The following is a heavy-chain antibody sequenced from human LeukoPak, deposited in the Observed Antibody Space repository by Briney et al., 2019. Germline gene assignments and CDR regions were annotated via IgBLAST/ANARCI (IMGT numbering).Heavy chain of an antibody. CDR1: GFTFSRYE. CDR3: ARDYASDY. CDR2: ISRSGDTI. V-gene: IGHV3-48*03. Sequence: GGSLRLSCAASGFTFSRYEMNCVRQAPGKGLEWVSYISRSGDTIYFADSVKGRFTISRDNAKNSLYLQMSSLRAEDTAVYYCARDYASDYWGQGTLVTVSS. J-gene: IGHJ4*02. D-gene: IGHD3-10*01.